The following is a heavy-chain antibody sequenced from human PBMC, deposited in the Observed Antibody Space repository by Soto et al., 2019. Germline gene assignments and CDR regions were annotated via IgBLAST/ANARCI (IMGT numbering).Heavy chain of an antibody. Sequence: HPGGSLRLSCAASGFTFSNYAMSWVRQAPGKGLEWVSAISGGGGSTYYADSVKGRFTISRDNSRNTLFLQMNSLRAEDTAVYYCAKDPPVAMIFGVVIPPYYFDYWGQGTLVTVSS. CDR1: GFTFSNYA. V-gene: IGHV3-23*01. D-gene: IGHD3-3*01. J-gene: IGHJ4*02. CDR2: ISGGGGST. CDR3: AKDPPVAMIFGVVIPPYYFDY.